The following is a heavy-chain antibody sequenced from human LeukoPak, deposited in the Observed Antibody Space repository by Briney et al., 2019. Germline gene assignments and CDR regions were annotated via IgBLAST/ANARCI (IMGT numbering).Heavy chain of an antibody. V-gene: IGHV3-15*01. J-gene: IGHJ4*02. Sequence: PGGSLRLSCAASGLTFSNAWMAWVRQAPGKGLEWVGRIRSKNDGGTIGYAAPVEDRFTISRDDSKNTLYLQMNSLEIEDTAVYFCTTDRTMKGYWGQGTLVTVSS. CDR1: GLTFSNAW. D-gene: IGHD3-22*01. CDR3: TTDRTMKGY. CDR2: IRSKNDGGTI.